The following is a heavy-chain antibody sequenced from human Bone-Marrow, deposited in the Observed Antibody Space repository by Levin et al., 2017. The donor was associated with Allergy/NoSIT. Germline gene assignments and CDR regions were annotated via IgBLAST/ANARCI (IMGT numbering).Heavy chain of an antibody. CDR1: GGSITSETYY. Sequence: SETLSLTCTVSGGSITSETYYWAWIRQPPGRGLEWIGSFYSGRDSYTFSNVSLKSRLAMSEDTPKSQLSLTLISVTAADTAVYYCARTRRLTAAGRGNWFDLWGQGTLVTVS. V-gene: IGHV4-39*07. J-gene: IGHJ5*02. D-gene: IGHD6-13*01. CDR2: FYSGRDS. CDR3: ARTRRLTAAGRGNWFDL.